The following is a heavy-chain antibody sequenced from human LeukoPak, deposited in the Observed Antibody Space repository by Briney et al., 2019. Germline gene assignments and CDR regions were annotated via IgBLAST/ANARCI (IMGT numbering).Heavy chain of an antibody. CDR2: IDHSGIT. J-gene: IGHJ5*02. CDR1: GASLSGYY. V-gene: IGHV4-34*01. CDR3: ARIPDNWFDP. Sequence: PSETLSLTCGVYGASLSGYYWSWIRQPPGKGLEWIGEIDHSGITNYNPSLKSRVTISVDTSKNQFSLKLSSVTAADTAVYFCARIPDNWFDPWGQGTLVTVSS.